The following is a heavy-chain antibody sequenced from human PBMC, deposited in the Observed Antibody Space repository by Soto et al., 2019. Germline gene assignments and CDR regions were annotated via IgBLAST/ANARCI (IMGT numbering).Heavy chain of an antibody. CDR2: ISAYNGNT. V-gene: IGHV1-18*01. Sequence: QVQLVQSGAEVKKPGASVKVSCKASGYTFISYGISWVRQAPGQGREWMGWISAYNGNTNYAQKLQGRVTMTTDTPTSTPHIERTSQRPDDTPVYYHPQDSHAHPPGYWGQGTLVTVSS. J-gene: IGHJ4*02. CDR1: GYTFISYG. CDR3: PQDSHAHPPGY. D-gene: IGHD5-18*01.